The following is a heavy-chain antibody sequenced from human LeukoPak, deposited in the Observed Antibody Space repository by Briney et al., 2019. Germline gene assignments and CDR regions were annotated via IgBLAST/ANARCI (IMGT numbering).Heavy chain of an antibody. D-gene: IGHD5-12*01. Sequence: SVKVSCKASGGTFSDYPITWVRQAPGQGLEWMGGIIPIFGTVNYAQKFRGRVTITADESTSTVYMELNSLRPEDTALYYCAKDGKRDIVATMRYFDYWGQGTLVTVSS. V-gene: IGHV1-69*01. CDR3: AKDGKRDIVATMRYFDY. J-gene: IGHJ4*02. CDR1: GGTFSDYP. CDR2: IIPIFGTV.